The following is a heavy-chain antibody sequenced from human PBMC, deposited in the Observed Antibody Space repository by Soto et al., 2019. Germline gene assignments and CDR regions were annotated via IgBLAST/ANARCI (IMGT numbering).Heavy chain of an antibody. Sequence: GGSLRLSCAASGITLSSYAMSWVRQAPGKGPEWVSGISASGGSTSYADSVKGRFTISRDNSKNTLYLQMNSLRADDTAVYHCAKGKNSGTYRFYFDYWGQGPLVTVYS. J-gene: IGHJ4*02. CDR2: ISASGGST. CDR1: GITLSSYA. CDR3: AKGKNSGTYRFYFDY. D-gene: IGHD1-26*01. V-gene: IGHV3-23*01.